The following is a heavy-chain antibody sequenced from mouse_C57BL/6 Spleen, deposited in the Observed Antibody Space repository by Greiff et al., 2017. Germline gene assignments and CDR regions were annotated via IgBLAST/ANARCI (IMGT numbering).Heavy chain of an antibody. V-gene: IGHV1-52*01. Sequence: VQLQQPGAELVRPGSSVKLSCKASGYTFTSYWMHWVKQRPIQGLEWISNIDPSDSETHYNQKFKDKATLTVDKSSSTAYMQLSSLTSEDSAVYYCARGYGSSLWYFDVWGTGTTVTVSS. D-gene: IGHD1-1*01. J-gene: IGHJ1*03. CDR3: ARGYGSSLWYFDV. CDR1: GYTFTSYW. CDR2: IDPSDSET.